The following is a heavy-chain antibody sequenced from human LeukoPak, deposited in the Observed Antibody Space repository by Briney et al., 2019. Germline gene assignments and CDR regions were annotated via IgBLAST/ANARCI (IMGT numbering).Heavy chain of an antibody. CDR2: INHSGST. Sequence: PGGSLRLSCAASGFTFSTYWMSWIRQPPGKGLEWIGEINHSGSTNYNPSLKSRVTISVDTSKNQFSLKLSSVTAADTAVYYCARDMGYCSSTSCYSLDYYYYGMDVWGQGTTVTVSS. V-gene: IGHV4-34*01. CDR1: GFTFSTYW. CDR3: ARDMGYCSSTSCYSLDYYYYGMDV. D-gene: IGHD2-2*02. J-gene: IGHJ6*02.